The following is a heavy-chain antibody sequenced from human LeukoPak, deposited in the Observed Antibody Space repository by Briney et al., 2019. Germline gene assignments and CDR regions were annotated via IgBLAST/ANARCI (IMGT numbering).Heavy chain of an antibody. CDR3: AKGVFGVNRAFDY. V-gene: IGHV3-23*01. D-gene: IGHD3-3*01. CDR2: ISESGSGT. CDR1: GFTFNTCA. Sequence: GGSLRLSCEASGFTFNTCAMSWVRQAPGKGLEWVSAISESGSGTYYADSVKGRFTISRDNSKNTLYLQMNSLRVDDTALYYCAKGVFGVNRAFDYWGQGALVTVSS. J-gene: IGHJ4*02.